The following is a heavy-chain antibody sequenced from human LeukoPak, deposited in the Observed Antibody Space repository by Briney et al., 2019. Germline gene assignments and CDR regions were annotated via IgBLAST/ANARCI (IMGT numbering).Heavy chain of an antibody. D-gene: IGHD2-2*01. CDR2: IYYSGST. V-gene: IGHV4-59*08. Sequence: SETLSLTCTVSGGSISSYYWSWIRQPPGKGREWVGYIYYSGSTNYNPSLKSRVTTSVDTYKNELSLKMRYVTAADTAVYYCARVIGYCSSTSCFGYFDYWGQGTLVTVSS. CDR3: ARVIGYCSSTSCFGYFDY. J-gene: IGHJ4*02. CDR1: GGSISSYY.